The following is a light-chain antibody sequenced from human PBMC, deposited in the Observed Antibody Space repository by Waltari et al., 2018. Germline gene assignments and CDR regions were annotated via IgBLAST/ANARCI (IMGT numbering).Light chain of an antibody. Sequence: EIVMTQSPATLYVSPGERATLSCRASPSVSSNLAWYQQKPVQAPRLLLYGASTRATGIPARFSGSGSGTEFTLTISSLQSVDFAVYYCQQYNNWYTFGQGTKLEIK. V-gene: IGKV3-15*01. CDR3: QQYNNWYT. CDR2: GAS. J-gene: IGKJ2*01. CDR1: PSVSSN.